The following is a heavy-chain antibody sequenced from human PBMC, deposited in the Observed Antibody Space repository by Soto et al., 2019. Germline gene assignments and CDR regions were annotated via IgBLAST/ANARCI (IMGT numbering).Heavy chain of an antibody. CDR3: ARESEDLTSNFDY. Sequence: EVQLVESGGGLVKPGGSLRLSCAASGFTFTRYSMNWVRQAPGKGLEWVSSISSTTNYIYYGDSMKGRFTISRDNTKNSLYLEMNSPRADDTAVYYCARESEDLTSNFDYWCQGTLVTVSS. CDR1: GFTFTRYS. J-gene: IGHJ4*02. CDR2: ISSTTNYI. V-gene: IGHV3-21*06.